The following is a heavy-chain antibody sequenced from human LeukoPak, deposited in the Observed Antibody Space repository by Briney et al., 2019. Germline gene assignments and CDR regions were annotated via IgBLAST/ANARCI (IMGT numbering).Heavy chain of an antibody. CDR2: IIPIFGTA. D-gene: IGHD4-23*01. Sequence: EASVKVSCKASGGTFSSYAISWVRQAPGQGLEWMGGIIPIFGTANYARKFQGRVTITADESTSTAYMELSSLRSEDTAVYYCARGYGGNSVPYFDYWGQGTLVTVSS. J-gene: IGHJ4*02. CDR3: ARGYGGNSVPYFDY. V-gene: IGHV1-69*13. CDR1: GGTFSSYA.